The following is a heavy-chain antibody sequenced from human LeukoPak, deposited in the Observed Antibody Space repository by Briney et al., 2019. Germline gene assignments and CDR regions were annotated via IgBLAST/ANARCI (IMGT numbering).Heavy chain of an antibody. D-gene: IGHD3-22*01. Sequence: GGSLRLSCAASGFTFRSYGMHWVRQAPGKGLEWVAVIWYDGSNKYYADSVKGRFTISRDNSKNTLYLQMNSLRAEDTAVYYCARETTPTYYDSSGYYYGYWGQGTLVTVSS. CDR2: IWYDGSNK. V-gene: IGHV3-33*01. CDR3: ARETTPTYYDSSGYYYGY. J-gene: IGHJ4*02. CDR1: GFTFRSYG.